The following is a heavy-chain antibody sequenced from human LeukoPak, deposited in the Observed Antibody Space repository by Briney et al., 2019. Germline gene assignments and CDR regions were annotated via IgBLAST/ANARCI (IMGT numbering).Heavy chain of an antibody. D-gene: IGHD4-17*01. V-gene: IGHV3-23*01. CDR1: GFTFSGYA. CDR3: AKLMDYYGVSGAYWYFDL. CDR2: ISDSGGST. J-gene: IGHJ2*01. Sequence: GGSLRLSCAASGFTFSGYAMSWVRQAPGKGLEWVSTISDSGGSTYYADSVKGRFTISRDNSKNTLYLQMNSLRAEDTAVYYCAKLMDYYGVSGAYWYFDLWGRGTLVTVFS.